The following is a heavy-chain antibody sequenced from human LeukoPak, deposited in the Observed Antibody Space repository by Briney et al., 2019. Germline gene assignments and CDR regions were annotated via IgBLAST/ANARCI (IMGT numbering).Heavy chain of an antibody. CDR2: ISSDGSKT. CDR1: GFIFSNYA. CDR3: ARDSTYWYDSGSSGPHYFDY. J-gene: IGHJ4*02. D-gene: IGHD3-10*01. Sequence: PGGSLRLSCAASGFIFSNYAMHWVRQALGKGLEWVALISSDGSKTYYVDSVKGRFSISRDNSKNTLYLQLNSLRAEDTSVYYCARDSTYWYDSGSSGPHYFDYWGQGTLVTVSS. V-gene: IGHV3-30*01.